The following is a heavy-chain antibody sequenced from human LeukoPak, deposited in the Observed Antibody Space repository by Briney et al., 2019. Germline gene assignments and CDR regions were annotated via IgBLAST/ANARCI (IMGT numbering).Heavy chain of an antibody. Sequence: AGGSLRLSCAASGFTFSSYWMSWVRQAPGKGLEWVANIKQDGSEKYYVDSVKGRFTISRDNAKNTLYLQMNSLRAEDTAVYYCARDGGDSLGAFDIWGQGTMVTVSS. J-gene: IGHJ3*02. CDR1: GFTFSSYW. V-gene: IGHV3-7*01. CDR2: IKQDGSEK. D-gene: IGHD2-21*01. CDR3: ARDGGDSLGAFDI.